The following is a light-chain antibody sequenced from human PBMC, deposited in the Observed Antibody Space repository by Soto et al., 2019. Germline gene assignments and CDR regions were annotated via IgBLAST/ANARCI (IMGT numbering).Light chain of an antibody. CDR2: GAS. V-gene: IGKV3-15*01. Sequence: EIVLTQSPGTLSVSPGERANLSCRASQSVSTNLAWFQQKPGQAPRLRIYGASTRATGIPARFSGSGSGTEFTLTINSLQSEDLSVYYCQQSNNWPYTFGQGTKLEV. CDR3: QQSNNWPYT. CDR1: QSVSTN. J-gene: IGKJ2*01.